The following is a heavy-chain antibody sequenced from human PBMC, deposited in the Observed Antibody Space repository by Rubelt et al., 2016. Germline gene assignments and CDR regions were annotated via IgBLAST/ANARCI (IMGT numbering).Heavy chain of an antibody. D-gene: IGHD5-18*01. CDR2: IYWNDDK. Sequence: QITLKESGPTLVKPSQTLTLTCTFSGFSLSTSGVGVGWIRQPPRKALEWLALIYWNDDKRYSPSLKSRLTITKDTAKNQVVLTMTNMDPVDTATYYCAHMGGFDTTMARRRDAFDIWGQGTMVTVSS. V-gene: IGHV2-5*01. J-gene: IGHJ3*02. CDR1: GFSLSTSGVG. CDR3: AHMGGFDTTMARRRDAFDI.